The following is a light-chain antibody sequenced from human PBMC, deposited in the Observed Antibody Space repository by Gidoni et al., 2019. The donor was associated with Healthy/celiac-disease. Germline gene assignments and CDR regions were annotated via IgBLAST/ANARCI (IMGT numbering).Light chain of an antibody. CDR2: EVS. CDR3: CSYAGSSTS. Sequence: QSALTQPASVSGSPGQSITISCTGTSSDVGSYNLVSWYPQHPGKAHKLMIYEVSKRPSGVSNRFSGSKSGNTASLTISGLQAEDEADYYCCSYAGSSTSFGSGTKVTVL. V-gene: IGLV2-23*02. J-gene: IGLJ6*01. CDR1: SSDVGSYNL.